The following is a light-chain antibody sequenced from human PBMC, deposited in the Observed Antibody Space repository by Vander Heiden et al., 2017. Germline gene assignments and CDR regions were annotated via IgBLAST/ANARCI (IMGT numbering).Light chain of an antibody. V-gene: IGKV1-39*01. CDR3: QLSDSTLAWT. CDR1: QSISSY. J-gene: IGKJ1*01. Sequence: DIQMTQSPSSLSASVGDRVTITCRASQSISSYLNWYQQKPGKAPKLLIYAASSLQSGVPSRFSGSGSGTDFTLTISSLQPEDFATYYCQLSDSTLAWTFGQGTKVEIK. CDR2: AAS.